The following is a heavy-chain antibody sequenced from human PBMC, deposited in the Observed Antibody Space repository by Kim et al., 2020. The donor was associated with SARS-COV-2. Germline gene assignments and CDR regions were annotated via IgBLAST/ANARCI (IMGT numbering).Heavy chain of an antibody. V-gene: IGHV3-23*01. D-gene: IGHD3-22*01. CDR1: GFPFSSYA. J-gene: IGHJ2*01. CDR2: ISGSGGST. Sequence: GGSLRLSCAASGFPFSSYAMSWVRQAPGKGLEWVSAISGSGGSTYYADSVKGRFTISRDNSKNTLYLQMNSLRAEDTAVYYCAKKRVTMIVVVITNDWYFDLWGRGTLVTVSS. CDR3: AKKRVTMIVVVITNDWYFDL.